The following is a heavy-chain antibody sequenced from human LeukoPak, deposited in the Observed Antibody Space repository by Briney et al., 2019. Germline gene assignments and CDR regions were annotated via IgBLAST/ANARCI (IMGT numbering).Heavy chain of an antibody. J-gene: IGHJ4*02. CDR1: GFTFSSYT. Sequence: GGSLRLSCAASGFTFSSYTMTWVRQAPGKGLEWVSYVSSSSDTMYYADSVKGRFTISRDNAKNSLYLHMNSLRAEDTAVYYCAREDRVGYCSGGSCYYYFDYWGQGTLVTVSS. CDR2: VSSSSDTM. V-gene: IGHV3-48*01. CDR3: AREDRVGYCSGGSCYYYFDY. D-gene: IGHD2-15*01.